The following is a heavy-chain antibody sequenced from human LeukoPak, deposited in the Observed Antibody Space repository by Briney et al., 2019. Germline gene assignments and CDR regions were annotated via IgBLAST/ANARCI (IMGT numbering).Heavy chain of an antibody. CDR3: ARQRVGGSGWQIYYFDY. CDR1: GGSISSYY. J-gene: IGHJ4*02. V-gene: IGHV4-59*08. D-gene: IGHD6-19*01. Sequence: SETLSLTCTVSGGSISSYYWSRIRQPPGKGLEWIGYIYYSGSTNYNPSLKSRVTLSVDTSKNQFSLKLSSVTAADTAVYYCARQRVGGSGWQIYYFDYWGQGTLVTVSS. CDR2: IYYSGST.